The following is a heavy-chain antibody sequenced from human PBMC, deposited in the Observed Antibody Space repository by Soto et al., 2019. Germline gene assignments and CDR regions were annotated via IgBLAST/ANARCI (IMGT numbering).Heavy chain of an antibody. D-gene: IGHD3-10*01. J-gene: IGHJ6*03. CDR1: GGSISSSSYY. Sequence: ASETLSLTCTVSGGSISSSSYYWGWIRQPPGKGLEWIGSIYYSGSTYYNPSLKSRVTISVDTSKNQFSLKLSSVTAADTAVYYCARRGNYYYMDVWGKGTTVTVSS. CDR3: ARRGNYYYMDV. CDR2: IYYSGST. V-gene: IGHV4-39*01.